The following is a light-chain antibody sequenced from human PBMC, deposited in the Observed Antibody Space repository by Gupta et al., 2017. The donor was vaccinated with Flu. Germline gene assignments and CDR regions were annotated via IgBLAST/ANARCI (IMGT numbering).Light chain of an antibody. J-gene: IGKJ1*01. CDR1: QSIDHW. CDR2: KAS. Sequence: DIRMTQSPSTLSASMGDTVTISCRASQSIDHWLAWYQQKPGKAPKLLIYKASSLENGVPSRFSGSGSGTKFTLTINGRQSDDLATYFWQQYYSYRTFGQGTKVEIK. CDR3: QQYYSYRT. V-gene: IGKV1-5*03.